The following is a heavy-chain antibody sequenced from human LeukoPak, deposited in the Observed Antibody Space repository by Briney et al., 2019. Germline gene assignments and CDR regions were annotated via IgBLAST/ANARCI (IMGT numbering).Heavy chain of an antibody. CDR3: ARGHPGYDILTGYYYYFDY. CDR1: GYTFTSYY. CDR2: INPSGGST. D-gene: IGHD3-9*01. V-gene: IGHV1-46*01. Sequence: ASVKVSCKASGYTFTSYYMHWVRQAPGQGLEWMGIINPSGGSTSYAQKFEGRVTMTRNTSISTAYMELSSLRSEDTAVYYCARGHPGYDILTGYYYYFDYWGQGTLVTVSS. J-gene: IGHJ4*02.